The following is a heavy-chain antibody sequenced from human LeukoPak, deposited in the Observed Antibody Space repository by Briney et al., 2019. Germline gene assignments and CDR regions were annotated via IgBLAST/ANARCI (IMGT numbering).Heavy chain of an antibody. CDR1: GFTFSSYG. CDR2: IRYDGSNK. CDR3: AKTMSPYYYDSSGF. D-gene: IGHD3-22*01. Sequence: AGGSLRLSCAASGFTFSSYGMHWVRQAPGKGLEWVAFIRYDGSNKYYADSVKGRFTISRDISKNTLYRQMNSLRTEDTAVYYCAKTMSPYYYDSSGFWGQGTLVTVSS. V-gene: IGHV3-30*02. J-gene: IGHJ4*02.